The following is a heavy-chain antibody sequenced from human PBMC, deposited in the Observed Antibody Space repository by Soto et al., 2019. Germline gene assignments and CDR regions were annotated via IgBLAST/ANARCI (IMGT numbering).Heavy chain of an antibody. CDR2: IYYSGST. Sequence: SETLSLTCAVYGGSFSGYYWSWIRQPPGKGLELIGYIYYSGSTNYNPSLGSRVTMSVDTSKNQFSLKLSSVTAADTAVYYCARWVGHFDFWGPGTLVTVSS. V-gene: IGHV4-59*08. CDR3: ARWVGHFDF. D-gene: IGHD1-26*01. J-gene: IGHJ4*02. CDR1: GGSFSGYY.